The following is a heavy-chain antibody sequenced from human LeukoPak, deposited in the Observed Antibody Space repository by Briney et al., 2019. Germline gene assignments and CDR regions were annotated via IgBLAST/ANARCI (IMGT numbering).Heavy chain of an antibody. D-gene: IGHD4-17*01. J-gene: IGHJ5*02. CDR3: ARGGYGDYGTGLFDP. V-gene: IGHV4-30-2*01. CDR2: ICHSGST. CDR1: GGSISSGGYS. Sequence: PSLTLSLTCAVSGGSISSGGYSWSWIRQPPGKGLEWIGYICHSGSTSYNPSLNSRVTISVDRSKNQFSLKLSSVTAADTAVYYCARGGYGDYGTGLFDPWGQGTLVTVSS.